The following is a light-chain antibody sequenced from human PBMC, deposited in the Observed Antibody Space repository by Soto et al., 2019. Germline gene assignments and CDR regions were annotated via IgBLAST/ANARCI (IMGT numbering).Light chain of an antibody. CDR1: QSLAYSDGNTY. Sequence: DVVITQSPLSLPVTLGQPASISCRSSQSLAYSDGNTYLNWFQQRPGQSPRRLIYKVSNRDSGVPDRFSGSGSGTDFTLKISRVEAEDVGVYYCMQGTHWPPYTFGHGTKLEIK. CDR3: MQGTHWPPYT. V-gene: IGKV2-30*01. J-gene: IGKJ2*01. CDR2: KVS.